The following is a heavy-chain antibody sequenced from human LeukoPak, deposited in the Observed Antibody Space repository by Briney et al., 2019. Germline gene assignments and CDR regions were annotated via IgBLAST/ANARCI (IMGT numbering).Heavy chain of an antibody. Sequence: ASVKVSCKASGYTFTGYYMHWVRQAPGQGLEWMGIINPSGGSTSCAQKFQGRVTMTRDTSTSTVYMELSSLRSEDTAVYYCARSSGSYWPLDYWGQGTLVTVSS. V-gene: IGHV1-46*01. CDR2: INPSGGST. CDR3: ARSSGSYWPLDY. CDR1: GYTFTGYY. D-gene: IGHD1-26*01. J-gene: IGHJ4*02.